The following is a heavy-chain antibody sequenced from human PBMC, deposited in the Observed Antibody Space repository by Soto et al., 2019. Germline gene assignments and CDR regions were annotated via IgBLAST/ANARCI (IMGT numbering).Heavy chain of an antibody. J-gene: IGHJ5*02. Sequence: SETLSLTCTVSGGSISSYYWSWIRQPPGKGLEWIGYIYYSGSTNYNPSLKSRVTISVDTSKNKFSLKLSSVTAADTAVYYCARHYGDYGIDPWGQGTLXTV. CDR1: GGSISSYY. CDR2: IYYSGST. CDR3: ARHYGDYGIDP. V-gene: IGHV4-59*08. D-gene: IGHD4-17*01.